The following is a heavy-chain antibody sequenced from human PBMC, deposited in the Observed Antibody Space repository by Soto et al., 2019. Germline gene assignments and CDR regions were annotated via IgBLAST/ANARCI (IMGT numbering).Heavy chain of an antibody. CDR3: ARVVGIAVDDY. CDR2: INAGNCNT. Sequence: ASVKVSCKASGYTFTSYAMHWVRQAPGQRLEWMGWINAGNCNTKYSQKFQGRVTITRDTSASTAYMELSSLRSEDTAVYYCARVVGIAVDDYWGQGTLVTVSS. V-gene: IGHV1-3*01. D-gene: IGHD6-19*01. J-gene: IGHJ4*02. CDR1: GYTFTSYA.